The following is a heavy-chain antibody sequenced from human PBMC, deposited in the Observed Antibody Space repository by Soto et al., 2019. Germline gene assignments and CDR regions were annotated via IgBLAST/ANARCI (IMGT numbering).Heavy chain of an antibody. CDR2: ISTNGGLT. CDR3: AKYSEKPYEEYLQQ. J-gene: IGHJ4*02. Sequence: GGSLRLSCAASGFTFSVYAMSWVRQAPGKGLEWVSAISTNGGLTFYADSLRGRFTISRDNSKSTLYLQMNNLRAEDTAIYYCAKYSEKPYEEYLQQWGRGTLVTVSS. D-gene: IGHD1-1*01. CDR1: GFTFSVYA. V-gene: IGHV3-23*01.